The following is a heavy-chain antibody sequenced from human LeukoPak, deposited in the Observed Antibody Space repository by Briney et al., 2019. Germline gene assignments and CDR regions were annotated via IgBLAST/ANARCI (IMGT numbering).Heavy chain of an antibody. Sequence: SGTLSLTCAVSGGSISSSSWWSWVRQPPGKGLEWVGEIYHSGSTNYNPSLKSRVTISVDKSKNQFSLKLSSVTAADTAVYYCASSILVPAAIRAFDIWGQGTMVTVSS. CDR3: ASSILVPAAIRAFDI. D-gene: IGHD2-2*02. CDR2: IYHSGST. CDR1: GGSISSSSW. V-gene: IGHV4-4*02. J-gene: IGHJ3*02.